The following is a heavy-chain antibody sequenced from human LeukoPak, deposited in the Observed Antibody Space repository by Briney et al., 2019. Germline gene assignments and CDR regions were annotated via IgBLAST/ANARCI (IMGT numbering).Heavy chain of an antibody. D-gene: IGHD3-9*01. CDR3: ARVGRYFDWLLYQGWFDP. V-gene: IGHV4-34*01. CDR2: INHSGST. J-gene: IGHJ5*02. CDR1: GGSFSGYY. Sequence: SETLSLTCAVYGGSFSGYYWSWIRQPPGKGLEWIGEINHSGSTNYNPSLKSRVTISVDKSKNQFSLKLSSVTAADTAVYYCARVGRYFDWLLYQGWFDPWGQGTLVTVSS.